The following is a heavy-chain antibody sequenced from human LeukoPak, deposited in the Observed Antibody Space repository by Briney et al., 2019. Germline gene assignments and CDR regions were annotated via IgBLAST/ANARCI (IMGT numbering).Heavy chain of an antibody. Sequence: GGSLRLSCAASGFTFRNYWMHWAPQAPGKGLVGVSRINSDGSSTTCADSVKGRFTISRDNGQNTLYLQMNSLRAEDTAVYYCAREGRGYSYAFEYWGQGTLVTVSS. CDR2: INSDGSST. J-gene: IGHJ4*02. D-gene: IGHD5-18*01. CDR1: GFTFRNYW. CDR3: AREGRGYSYAFEY. V-gene: IGHV3-74*01.